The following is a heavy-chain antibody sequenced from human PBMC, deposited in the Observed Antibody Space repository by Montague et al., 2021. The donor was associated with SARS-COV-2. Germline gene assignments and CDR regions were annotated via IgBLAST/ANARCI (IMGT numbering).Heavy chain of an antibody. CDR2: INHSGTT. V-gene: IGHV4-34*01. D-gene: IGHD5/OR15-5a*01. CDR1: GGSFTTYY. J-gene: IGHJ6*02. CDR3: ARNQTGSEWIWCGMYV. Sequence: SETLSLTCAVYGGSFTTYYWGWIRQPPGEGLEWIGEINHSGTTNYNPSLKSRVSISVDTSSSQSSLNLTSVTAADAAVYFCARNQTGSEWIWCGMYVWGPGTAVTVSS.